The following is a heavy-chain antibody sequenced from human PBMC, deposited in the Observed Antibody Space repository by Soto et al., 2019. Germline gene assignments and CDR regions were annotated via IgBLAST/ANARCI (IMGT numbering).Heavy chain of an antibody. Sequence: AAGGMCRSLSRNRIRQDPGKGLEWVSSISSGSRSIHYADSVKGRFTISRDNVKNSLYLQMNSLRAEDTAVYYCARELSYYYDSSGLRSDPWGQGTLVTVSS. CDR1: GGMCRSLS. V-gene: IGHV3-21*01. CDR3: ARELSYYYDSSGLRSDP. D-gene: IGHD3-22*01. CDR2: ISSGSRSI. J-gene: IGHJ5*02.